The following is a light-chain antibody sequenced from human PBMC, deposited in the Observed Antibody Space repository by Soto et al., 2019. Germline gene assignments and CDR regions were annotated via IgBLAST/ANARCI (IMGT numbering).Light chain of an antibody. CDR2: DVT. CDR3: CSYAGSYTYWV. Sequence: QSALTQPRSVSGSPGQSVTISCTGTSSDVGGYNYVSWYQQHPGKAPKVMIYDVTKRPSGVPDGFSGSKSGNTASLTIFGLQAEDEADYYCCSYAGSYTYWVFGGGTKLTVL. J-gene: IGLJ3*02. V-gene: IGLV2-11*01. CDR1: SSDVGGYNY.